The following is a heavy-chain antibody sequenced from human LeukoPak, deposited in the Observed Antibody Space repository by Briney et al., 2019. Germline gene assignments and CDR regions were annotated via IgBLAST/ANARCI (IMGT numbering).Heavy chain of an antibody. Sequence: VASVTVSFKASGYTFTVYYMHWVRQAPGQGLEWMGWINPNSGGTNYAQKFQGRVTMTRDTSISTAYMELSRLRSDDTAVYYCARGGRHLVGATFDYWGQGTLVTVSS. J-gene: IGHJ4*02. CDR2: INPNSGGT. CDR3: ARGGRHLVGATFDY. CDR1: GYTFTVYY. D-gene: IGHD1-26*01. V-gene: IGHV1-2*02.